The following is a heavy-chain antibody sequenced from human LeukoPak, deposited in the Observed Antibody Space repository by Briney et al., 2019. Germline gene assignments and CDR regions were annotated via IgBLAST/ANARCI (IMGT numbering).Heavy chain of an antibody. D-gene: IGHD3-9*01. J-gene: IGHJ4*02. V-gene: IGHV1-46*01. CDR2: INPSGGST. CDR1: GYTFTRYY. CDR3: ARDRGVLRYFDWLFEFDY. Sequence: ASVKVSCKASGYTFTRYYIHWVRQAPGQGLEWMGTINPSGGSTSYAQKFQGRRTVTRDMSTSTVYMELSSLGSEDTAVYYCARDRGVLRYFDWLFEFDYWGQGTLVTVSS.